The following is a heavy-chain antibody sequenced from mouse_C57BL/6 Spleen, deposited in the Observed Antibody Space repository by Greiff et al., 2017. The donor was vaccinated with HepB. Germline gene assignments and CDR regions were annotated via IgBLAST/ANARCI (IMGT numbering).Heavy chain of an antibody. V-gene: IGHV1-80*01. J-gene: IGHJ2*01. D-gene: IGHD2-5*01. CDR3: ARALYSNFLDY. CDR2: IYPGDGDT. CDR1: GYAFSSYW. Sequence: VQLQESGAELVKPGASVKISCKASGYAFSSYWMNWVKQRPGKGLEWIGQIYPGDGDTNYNGKFKGKATLTADKSSSTAYMQLSSLTSEDSAVYFCARALYSNFLDYWGQGTTLTVSS.